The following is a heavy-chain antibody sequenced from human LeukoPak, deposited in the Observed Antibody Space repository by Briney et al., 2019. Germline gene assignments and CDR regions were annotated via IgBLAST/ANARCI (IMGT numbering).Heavy chain of an antibody. Sequence: GGSLRLSCAASGFTFDDYGMSWVRQAPGKGLEWVSGINWNGGSTGHADSVKGRFTISRDNSKNTLYLQMNSLRAEDTAVYYCAKVVVPAAIPYYFDYWGQGTLVTVSS. CDR1: GFTFDDYG. J-gene: IGHJ4*02. V-gene: IGHV3-20*04. D-gene: IGHD2-2*02. CDR3: AKVVVPAAIPYYFDY. CDR2: INWNGGST.